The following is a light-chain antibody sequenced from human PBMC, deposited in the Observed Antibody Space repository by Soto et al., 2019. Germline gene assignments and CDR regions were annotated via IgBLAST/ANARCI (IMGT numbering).Light chain of an antibody. Sequence: QSVLTQPRSVSGSPGQSVTISCTGTSSDVGYYDYVSWYQQHPGKAPKLIIYDVTKWPSGVPDRFSGSKSGNTASLTISGLQAEDEADYFCCSYAGNYIRVFGGGTKLTVL. V-gene: IGLV2-11*01. CDR1: SSDVGYYDY. CDR3: CSYAGNYIRV. CDR2: DVT. J-gene: IGLJ3*02.